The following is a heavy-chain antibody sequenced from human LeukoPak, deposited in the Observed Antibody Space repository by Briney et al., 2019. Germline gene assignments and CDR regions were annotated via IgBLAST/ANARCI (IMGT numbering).Heavy chain of an antibody. Sequence: ASVKVSCKASGYTFNSYDINWVRQATGQGLEWIGWMNPNSGNTGYAQKFQGRVTITRNTSISTAYMELSSLRSEDTAVYYCARGEVSPFGWLFGYYYMDVWGKGTTVTVSS. V-gene: IGHV1-8*03. J-gene: IGHJ6*03. CDR2: MNPNSGNT. CDR3: ARGEVSPFGWLFGYYYMDV. CDR1: GYTFNSYD. D-gene: IGHD3-22*01.